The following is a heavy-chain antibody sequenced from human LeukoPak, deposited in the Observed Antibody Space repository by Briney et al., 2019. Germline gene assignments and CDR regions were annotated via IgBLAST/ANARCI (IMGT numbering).Heavy chain of an antibody. Sequence: GGSLRLSCVASGFTFSSYAMAWVRQAPGKGLEWVSAISGSGGRTYYADSVKGRFTISRDNSKNTLYLQMNSLRAEDTAAYYCAKSYYYDISDYFVNHPFDYWGQGTLVTVSS. V-gene: IGHV3-23*01. CDR2: ISGSGGRT. CDR3: AKSYYYDISDYFVNHPFDY. D-gene: IGHD3-22*01. CDR1: GFTFSSYA. J-gene: IGHJ4*02.